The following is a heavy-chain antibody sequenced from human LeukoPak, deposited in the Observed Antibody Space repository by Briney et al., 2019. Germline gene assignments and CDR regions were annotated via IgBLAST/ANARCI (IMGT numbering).Heavy chain of an antibody. J-gene: IGHJ4*02. Sequence: ASVKVSCKASGYTFTSYDINWVRQATGQGLEWMGWMNPNSGNTGYAQKFQGRVTMTRNTSISTAYMELSSLRSEDTAVYYCATSYGDYVLFDYWGQGTPVTVSS. CDR3: ATSYGDYVLFDY. D-gene: IGHD4-17*01. CDR1: GYTFTSYD. V-gene: IGHV1-8*01. CDR2: MNPNSGNT.